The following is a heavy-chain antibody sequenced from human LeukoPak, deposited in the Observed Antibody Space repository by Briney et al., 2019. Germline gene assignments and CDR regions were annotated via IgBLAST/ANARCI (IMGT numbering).Heavy chain of an antibody. D-gene: IGHD3-9*01. V-gene: IGHV1-2*02. CDR2: INPNSGGT. CDR1: GYTFTGYY. CDR3: ASSTIPILTGYPEPDY. Sequence: ASVKVSCKASGYTFTGYYMHWVRQAPGQGLEWMGWINPNSGGTNYAQKFQGRVTMTRDTSISTAYMELSRLRSDDTAVYYCASSTIPILTGYPEPDYWGQGTLVTVSS. J-gene: IGHJ4*02.